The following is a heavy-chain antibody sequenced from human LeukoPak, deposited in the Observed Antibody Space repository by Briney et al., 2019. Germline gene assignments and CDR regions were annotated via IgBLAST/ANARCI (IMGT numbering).Heavy chain of an antibody. D-gene: IGHD6-13*01. J-gene: IGHJ4*02. CDR2: ISSSSSYI. CDR1: GFTFSSYS. Sequence: GGSLRLSCAASGFTFSSYSMNWVRQAPGKGLEWVSSISSSSSYIYYADSVKGRFTISRDNAKNSLYLQMNSLGAEDTAVYYCARESIAAALDYWGQGTLVTVSS. V-gene: IGHV3-21*01. CDR3: ARESIAAALDY.